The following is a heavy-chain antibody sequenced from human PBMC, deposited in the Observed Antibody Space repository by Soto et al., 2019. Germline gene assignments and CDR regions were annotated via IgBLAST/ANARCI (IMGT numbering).Heavy chain of an antibody. J-gene: IGHJ4*02. CDR2: ISGSGGST. CDR1: GFTFSSYA. CDR3: AKAGGIAVPGSHLDY. D-gene: IGHD6-19*01. Sequence: EVQLLESGGGSVQPGGSLRLSCATSGFTFSSYAMSWVRQAPGKGLEWVSAISGSGGSTNYADSAEGRFTISRDNSKNTLYLQMSRLRAEDTAVYYCAKAGGIAVPGSHLDYWGQGTLVTVSS. V-gene: IGHV3-23*01.